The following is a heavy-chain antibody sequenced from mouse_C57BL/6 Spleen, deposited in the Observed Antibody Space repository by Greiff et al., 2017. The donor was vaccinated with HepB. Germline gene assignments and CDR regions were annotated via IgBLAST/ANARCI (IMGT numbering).Heavy chain of an antibody. CDR1: GYTFTDYN. J-gene: IGHJ1*03. V-gene: IGHV1-22*01. CDR3: ARGRYYGSWYFDV. CDR2: INPNNGGT. Sequence: EVQLQQSGPELVKPGASVKMSCKASGYTFTDYNMHWVKQSHGKSLGWIGYINPNNGGTSYNQKFKGKATLTVNKSSSPAYMELRSLTAEDSAVYYCARGRYYGSWYFDVWGTGTTVTVSS. D-gene: IGHD1-1*01.